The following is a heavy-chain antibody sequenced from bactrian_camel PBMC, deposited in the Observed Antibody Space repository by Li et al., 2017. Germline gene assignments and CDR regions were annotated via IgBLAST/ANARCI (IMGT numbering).Heavy chain of an antibody. CDR1: LRGLVFSTCG. Sequence: QLVESGGGSVQAGESLKLSCHASLRGLVFSTCGMGWYRQAPEKERELVSTTKDHGTKVYYADSVKGRFTISKDLDDNTLYLQMNDLKTEDTAVYSCAIGKPQPSGYCYGGDFAYFGPGTQVTVS. V-gene: IGHV3S53*01. CDR2: TKDHGTK. D-gene: IGHD2*01. J-gene: IGHJ4*01.